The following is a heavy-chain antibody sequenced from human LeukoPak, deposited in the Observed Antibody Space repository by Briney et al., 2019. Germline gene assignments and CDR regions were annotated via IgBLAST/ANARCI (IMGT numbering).Heavy chain of an antibody. Sequence: SETLSLTCTVSGGSISNRNYHWGWIRQPPGTGLEWIGSICSSGSAYYNPSLKSRVTTSIDTSKNQFSLRLTSVTAADTAFYYCATSYYGSGTYYNWFDPWGQGTLVTVSS. CDR1: GGSISNRNYH. CDR3: ATSYYGSGTYYNWFDP. J-gene: IGHJ5*02. CDR2: ICSSGSA. D-gene: IGHD3-10*01. V-gene: IGHV4-39*01.